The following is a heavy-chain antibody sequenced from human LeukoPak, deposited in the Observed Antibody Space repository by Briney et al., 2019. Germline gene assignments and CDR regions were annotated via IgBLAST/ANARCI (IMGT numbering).Heavy chain of an antibody. Sequence: SETLSLTCIVSVGSVRSHYWNWIRQPPGKGLEWVGFMSYSGTNDYTPSLKSRVSISIDTSRNRVSLRLSSVTAADTAYYRCARGGRDGPVDFGGQGTLVSVSS. CDR1: VGSVRSHY. V-gene: IGHV4-59*02. J-gene: IGHJ4*02. CDR2: MSYSGTN. CDR3: ARGGRDGPVDF. D-gene: IGHD5-24*01.